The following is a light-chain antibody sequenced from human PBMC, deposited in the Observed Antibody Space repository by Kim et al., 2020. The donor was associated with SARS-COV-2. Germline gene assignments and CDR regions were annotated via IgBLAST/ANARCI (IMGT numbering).Light chain of an antibody. CDR3: QQYNSYPYT. CDR1: QSISSW. J-gene: IGKJ2*01. CDR2: DAS. Sequence: SASVEERVTITCGASQSISSWLAWYQQKPGKAPKLLIYDASSWESGVPSRFSGSGSGTEFTLTISRLQPDDFATYYCQQYNSYPYTFGQGTKLEIK. V-gene: IGKV1-5*01.